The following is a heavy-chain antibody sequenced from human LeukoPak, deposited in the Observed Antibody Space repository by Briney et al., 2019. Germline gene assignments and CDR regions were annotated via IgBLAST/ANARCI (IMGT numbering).Heavy chain of an antibody. CDR3: ARNNVGYYYYYMDV. V-gene: IGHV1-2*02. D-gene: IGHD1/OR15-1a*01. Sequence: ASVKVSCKASGYTFTGYYMHWVRQAPGQGLEWMGWINPNSGGTNYAQKFQGRVTMTRDTTISTAYMELSRLRSDDTAVYYCARNNVGYYYYYMDVWGKGTTVTVSS. CDR2: INPNSGGT. CDR1: GYTFTGYY. J-gene: IGHJ6*03.